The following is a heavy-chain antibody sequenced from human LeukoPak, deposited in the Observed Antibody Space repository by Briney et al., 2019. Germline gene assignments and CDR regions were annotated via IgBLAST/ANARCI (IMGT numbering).Heavy chain of an antibody. J-gene: IGHJ5*02. D-gene: IGHD2-2*01. CDR1: GGSISSGGYY. CDR3: AWYQPYGGWFDP. Sequence: SQTLSLTCTVSGGSISSGGYYWSWIRQPPGKGLEWIGYIYHSGSTYYNPSLKSRVTISVDRSKNQFSLKLSSVTAADTAVYYCAWYQPYGGWFDPWGQGTLVTVSS. CDR2: IYHSGST. V-gene: IGHV4-30-2*01.